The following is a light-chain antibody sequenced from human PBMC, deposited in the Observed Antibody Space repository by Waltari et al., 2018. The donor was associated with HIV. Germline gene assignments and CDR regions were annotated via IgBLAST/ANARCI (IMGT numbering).Light chain of an antibody. CDR2: EGL. J-gene: IGLJ3*02. CDR1: SSDVGTYNL. CDR3: CSYAGSSNWV. V-gene: IGLV2-23*01. Sequence: QSALTQPASVSGSPGQSITISCTGSSSDVGTYNLVSWYQHHPGKAPKLIINEGLKRPSGVSNRFSGSKSGNTASLTISGLQAEDEADYHCCSYAGSSNWVFGGGTKLTVL.